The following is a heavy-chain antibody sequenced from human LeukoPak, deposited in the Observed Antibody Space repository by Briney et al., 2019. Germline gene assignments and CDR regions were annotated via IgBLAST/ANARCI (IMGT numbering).Heavy chain of an antibody. CDR3: ARPASRGVGRYFDL. Sequence: QPGGSLRLSCAASGFTFSNYAMGWVRQAPGKGLEWVSALSGSGDNTYYANSVKGRFTISRDNSKNTLYLQMNSLRAEDTALYYCARPASRGVGRYFDLWGRGSLVTVSS. CDR2: LSGSGDNT. D-gene: IGHD3-10*01. J-gene: IGHJ2*01. V-gene: IGHV3-23*01. CDR1: GFTFSNYA.